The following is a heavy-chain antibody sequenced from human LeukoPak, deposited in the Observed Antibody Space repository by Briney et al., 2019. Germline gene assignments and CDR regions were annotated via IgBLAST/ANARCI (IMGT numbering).Heavy chain of an antibody. Sequence: SVKVSCKASGGTFSSYAISWVRQAPGQGLEWMGGIIPIFGTANYAQKFQGRVTITADESTSTAYMELSSLRSEDTAVYYCAREKIVVVPATMVGWFDPWGQGTLVSVSS. D-gene: IGHD2-2*01. CDR1: GGTFSSYA. CDR3: AREKIVVVPATMVGWFDP. CDR2: IIPIFGTA. J-gene: IGHJ5*02. V-gene: IGHV1-69*01.